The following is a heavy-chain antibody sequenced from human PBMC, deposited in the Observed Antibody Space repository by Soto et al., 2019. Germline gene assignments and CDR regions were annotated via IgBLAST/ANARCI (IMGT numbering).Heavy chain of an antibody. CDR2: ITADNGNT. Sequence: QVRLVQSGAEVKKPGASVKVSCKSSGYIFTSYRINWVRQAPGQGPEWLGWITADNGNTDYPQKLQGRVTMTTDTSTSTAHLELRSLTSDDTAVYYSARDRRGIAAPGGGMDVCGQGTTVTVTS. J-gene: IGHJ6*02. CDR1: GYIFTSYR. V-gene: IGHV1-18*01. D-gene: IGHD6-13*01. CDR3: ARDRRGIAAPGGGMDV.